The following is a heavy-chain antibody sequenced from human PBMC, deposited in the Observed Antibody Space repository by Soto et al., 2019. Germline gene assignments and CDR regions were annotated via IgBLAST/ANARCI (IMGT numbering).Heavy chain of an antibody. D-gene: IGHD3-16*01. V-gene: IGHV3-30*19. Sequence: QVQLVESGGGVVQPGTSLRLSCVGSGFTFRSYVIHWVRQAPGKGLEWGALTSYDGSNKYYDDSVKGRFTISRDNSRNTVDLQMDNLSLEVTALYYCARWGTTGGLDVWGQGTLVSVSS. CDR2: TSYDGSNK. J-gene: IGHJ4*02. CDR3: ARWGTTGGLDV. CDR1: GFTFRSYV.